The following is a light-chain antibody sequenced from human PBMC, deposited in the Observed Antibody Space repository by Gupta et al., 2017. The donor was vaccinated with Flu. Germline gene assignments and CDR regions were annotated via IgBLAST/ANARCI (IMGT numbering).Light chain of an antibody. J-gene: IGKJ2*03. V-gene: IGKV2-24*01. CDR1: PSLVHSDGNTY. CDR2: KIS. Sequence: DIVMSQSPLSSPVTLGERAPFACRSSPSLVHSDGNTYLRWLQQRPVQPPRLLIHKISNPFSGVPDTFSGSGAGTDFTLKISRVEAEDVGVYYCIQATQFPQSFGQGTKLEIK. CDR3: IQATQFPQS.